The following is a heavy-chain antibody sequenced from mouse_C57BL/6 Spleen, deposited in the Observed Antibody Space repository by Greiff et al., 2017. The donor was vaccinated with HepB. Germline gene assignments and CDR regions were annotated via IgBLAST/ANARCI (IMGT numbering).Heavy chain of an antibody. Sequence: DVKLQESGPELVKPGASVKIPCKASGYTFTDYNMDWVKQSHGKSLEWIGDINPNNGGTPYNQKFKGKATLTVDKTSSTAYMELRRLTSEDTAVYYCARLLTGTSYFGYWGQGTTLTVAS. CDR3: ARLLTGTSYFGY. CDR1: GYTFTDYN. V-gene: IGHV1-18*01. J-gene: IGHJ2*01. D-gene: IGHD4-1*01. CDR2: INPNNGGT.